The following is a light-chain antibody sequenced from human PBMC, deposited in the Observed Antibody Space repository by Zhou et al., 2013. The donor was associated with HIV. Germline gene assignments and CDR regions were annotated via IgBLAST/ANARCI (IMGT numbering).Light chain of an antibody. CDR3: QQHDSVPLT. CDR1: QHITNY. J-gene: IGKJ4*01. CDR2: DAS. V-gene: IGKV1-33*01. Sequence: DIQMTQSPTSLSASVGDRVTITCQASQHITNYLNWYQQKPGRAPKLVLYDASNLETGVPSRFSGSGSGTHFTLTISSLQPDDIATYYCQQHDSVPLTFGGGTKVEIK.